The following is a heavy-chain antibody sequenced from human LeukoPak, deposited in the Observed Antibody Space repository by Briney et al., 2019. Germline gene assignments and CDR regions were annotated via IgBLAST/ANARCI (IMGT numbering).Heavy chain of an antibody. V-gene: IGHV1-69*13. CDR2: IIPIFGTA. Sequence: ASVKVSCKASGGTFSSYAIRWVRQAPGQGLEWMGGIIPIFGTANYAQKFQGRVTITADESTSTAYMELSSLRSEDTAVYYCASTPPRDIVVVVAADDYFDYWGQGTLVTVSS. D-gene: IGHD2-15*01. J-gene: IGHJ4*02. CDR3: ASTPPRDIVVVVAADDYFDY. CDR1: GGTFSSYA.